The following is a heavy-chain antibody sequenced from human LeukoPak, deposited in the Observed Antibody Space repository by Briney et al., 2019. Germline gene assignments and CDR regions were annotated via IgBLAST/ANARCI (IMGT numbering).Heavy chain of an antibody. CDR1: GFTFSTYS. J-gene: IGHJ4*02. Sequence: GGSLRLSCAASGFTFSTYSMNWVRQAPGKGLEWVSYISSSSSTIYYADSVKGRFTISRDNSKNTLYLQMNSLRAEDTAVYYCASQPANLRYFDWLPLDYWGQGTLVTVSS. CDR3: ASQPANLRYFDWLPLDY. CDR2: ISSSSSTI. V-gene: IGHV3-48*01. D-gene: IGHD3-9*01.